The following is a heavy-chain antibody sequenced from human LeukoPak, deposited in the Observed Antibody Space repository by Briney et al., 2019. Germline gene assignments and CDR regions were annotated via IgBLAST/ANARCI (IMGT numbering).Heavy chain of an antibody. V-gene: IGHV3-11*01. D-gene: IGHD4/OR15-4a*01. CDR3: GRDPDYGDPY. CDR1: GFIFSDSY. J-gene: IGHJ4*02. CDR2: ITSSGTTT. Sequence: GGSLRLSCSASGFIFSDSYMSWFRLSPEKGREWIAYITSSGTTTEYADSVKGRFTISTVNAKNSLYLQMNSLRPEDTAVYYCGRDPDYGDPYWGQGTLVTVSS.